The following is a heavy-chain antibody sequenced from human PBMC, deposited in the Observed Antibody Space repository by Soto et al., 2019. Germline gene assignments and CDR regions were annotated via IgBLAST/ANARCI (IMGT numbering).Heavy chain of an antibody. CDR1: GGTFSSYA. J-gene: IGHJ3*02. CDR2: IIPIFGTA. Sequence: SVKVSCKASGGTFSSYAISWVRQAPGQGLEWMGGIIPIFGTANYAQKFQGRVTITADESTSTAYMELSSLRSEDTAVYYCARESGSNCSGGSCSGADAFDIWAQGTMVTVSS. D-gene: IGHD2-15*01. V-gene: IGHV1-69*13. CDR3: ARESGSNCSGGSCSGADAFDI.